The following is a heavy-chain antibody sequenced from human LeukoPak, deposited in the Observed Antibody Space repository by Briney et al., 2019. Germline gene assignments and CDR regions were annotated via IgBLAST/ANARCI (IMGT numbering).Heavy chain of an antibody. CDR1: GGSISSGGYY. V-gene: IGHV4-31*03. CDR2: IYYSGST. J-gene: IGHJ4*02. D-gene: IGHD6-13*01. CDR3: ARTEYSSSPFDY. Sequence: SQILSLTCTVSGGSISSGGYYWSWIRQHPGKGLEWIGYIYYSGSTYYNPSLKSRVTISVDTSKNQFSLKLSSVTAADTAVYYCARTEYSSSPFDYWGQGTLVTVSS.